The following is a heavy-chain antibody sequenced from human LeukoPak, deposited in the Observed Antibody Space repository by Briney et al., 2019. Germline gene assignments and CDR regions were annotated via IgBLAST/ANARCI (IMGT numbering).Heavy chain of an antibody. Sequence: SETLSLTCTVSGGSISSYYWSWIRQPPGKGLEWIGYIYYSGSTNYNPSLKSRVTISVDTSKNQFSLKLSSVTAADTAVYYCARARGDYGDGLDYWGQGTLVTVSS. CDR1: GGSISSYY. J-gene: IGHJ4*02. D-gene: IGHD4-17*01. V-gene: IGHV4-59*01. CDR2: IYYSGST. CDR3: ARARGDYGDGLDY.